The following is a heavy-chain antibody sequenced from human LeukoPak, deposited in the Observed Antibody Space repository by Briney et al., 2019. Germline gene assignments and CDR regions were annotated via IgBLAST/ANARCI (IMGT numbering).Heavy chain of an antibody. CDR2: ISSSSSYI. Sequence: GGSLRLSCAASGFTFSSYSMNWVRQAPGKGLEWVSSISSSSSYIYYADSVKGRFTISRDNAKNSLYLQMNSLRAEDTAVYYCARSAKGGPDYYYYYYMDVWGKGTTATVSS. CDR3: ARSAKGGPDYYYYYYMDV. J-gene: IGHJ6*03. D-gene: IGHD6-25*01. CDR1: GFTFSSYS. V-gene: IGHV3-21*01.